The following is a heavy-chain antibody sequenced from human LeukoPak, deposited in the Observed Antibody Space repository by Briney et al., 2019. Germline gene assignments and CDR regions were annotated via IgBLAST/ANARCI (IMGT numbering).Heavy chain of an antibody. CDR2: ISYDGSNK. CDR3: AKDSRSSAFDI. V-gene: IGHV3-30*18. D-gene: IGHD2-15*01. CDR1: GFTFSSYV. Sequence: GGSLRLSCAASGFTFSSYVMHWVRQAPGKGLEWVAVISYDGSNKYYADSVKGRFTISRDNSKNTLYLQMNSLRAEDTAVYYCAKDSRSSAFDIWGQGTMVTVSS. J-gene: IGHJ3*02.